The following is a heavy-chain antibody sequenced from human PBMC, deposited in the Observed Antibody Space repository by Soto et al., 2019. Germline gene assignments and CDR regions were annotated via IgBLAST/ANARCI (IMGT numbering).Heavy chain of an antibody. CDR3: AREPNYFDS. CDR2: ISAYNGNT. V-gene: IGHV1-18*01. CDR1: GYTFTSYG. Sequence: QVQLVQSGTEVKKPGASVKVSCKASGYTFTSYGISWVRQAPGQGLEWMGGISAYNGNTHYAQKLQGRFTITTYTATSTAYMELRSLRSDDTALYYCAREPNYFDSGGQGTLVTVSS. J-gene: IGHJ4*02.